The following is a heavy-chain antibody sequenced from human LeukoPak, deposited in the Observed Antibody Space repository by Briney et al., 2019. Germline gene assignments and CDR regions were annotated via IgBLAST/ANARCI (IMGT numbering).Heavy chain of an antibody. Sequence: GGALRLSCAASGFTFSSYWMHWVPQVPGKGLVWVARINEHGSITDYADSVKDRFTVSRDNAWNTLYLQMNSLRAEDTAVYYCARDVAGSGSLWGQGTLITVSS. V-gene: IGHV3-74*01. CDR2: INEHGSIT. J-gene: IGHJ4*02. D-gene: IGHD3-10*01. CDR3: ARDVAGSGSL. CDR1: GFTFSSYW.